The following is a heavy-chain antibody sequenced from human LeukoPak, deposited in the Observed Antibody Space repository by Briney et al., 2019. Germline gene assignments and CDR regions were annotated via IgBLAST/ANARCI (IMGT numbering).Heavy chain of an antibody. CDR2: IIPILGIA. CDR1: GGTFSSYT. CDR3: ARANLYYYDISGHYGGDFDY. Sequence: GASVKVSCKASGGTFSSYTISWVRQAPGQGLEWMGRIIPILGIANYAQKFQGRVTITADKSTSTAYMELSSLRSEDTAVYYCARANLYYYDISGHYGGDFDYWGQGTLVTVSS. V-gene: IGHV1-69*02. J-gene: IGHJ4*02. D-gene: IGHD3-22*01.